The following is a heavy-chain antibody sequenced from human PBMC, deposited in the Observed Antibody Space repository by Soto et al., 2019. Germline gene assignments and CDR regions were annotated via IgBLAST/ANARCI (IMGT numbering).Heavy chain of an antibody. Sequence: ETLSLTCTVSGGSISSYYWSWIRQPSGKGLEWIGYIYYSGSTNYNPSLKSRVTISVDTSKNQFSLKLSSVTAADTAVYYCAREGYCSGGSCYSNLGDAFDIWGQGTMVTVSS. CDR3: AREGYCSGGSCYSNLGDAFDI. CDR1: GGSISSYY. V-gene: IGHV4-59*01. J-gene: IGHJ3*02. CDR2: IYYSGST. D-gene: IGHD2-15*01.